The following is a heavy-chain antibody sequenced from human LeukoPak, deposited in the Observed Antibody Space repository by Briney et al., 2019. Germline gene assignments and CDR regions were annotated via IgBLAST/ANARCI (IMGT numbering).Heavy chain of an antibody. CDR3: ARQMHSTSWYGRYYFDS. CDR1: EFSFSNFA. V-gene: IGHV3-23*05. Sequence: GGSLRLSCAASEFSFSNFAVGWVRQALGKRLEWVSTISSGFNTYSADSVKGRFTISRDNSKNTLYLQMDSLRAEDTAIYYCARQMHSTSWYGRYYFDSWGQGTLVTVSS. D-gene: IGHD2-2*01. CDR2: ISSGFNT. J-gene: IGHJ4*02.